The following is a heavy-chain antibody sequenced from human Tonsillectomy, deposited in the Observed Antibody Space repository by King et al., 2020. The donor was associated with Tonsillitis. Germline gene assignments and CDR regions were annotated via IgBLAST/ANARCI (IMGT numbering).Heavy chain of an antibody. Sequence: QLVQSGGGVVQPGRSLRLSCAASGFTFSTYGMHWVRQAPGKGLEWVSVMSYDGNTTYYADSLKGRFTISRDNFRNTLYLQMNSLRAEDTAVYYCARVGTDSSGWYLTDYWGQGTLVTVSS. D-gene: IGHD6-19*01. CDR3: ARVGTDSSGWYLTDY. CDR1: GFTFSTYG. V-gene: IGHV3-33*05. CDR2: MSYDGNTT. J-gene: IGHJ4*02.